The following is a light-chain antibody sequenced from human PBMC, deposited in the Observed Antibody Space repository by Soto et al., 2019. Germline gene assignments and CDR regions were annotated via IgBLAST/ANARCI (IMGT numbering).Light chain of an antibody. CDR3: QQYGGSPPYT. V-gene: IGKV3-20*01. J-gene: IGKJ2*01. Sequence: EIVLTQSPGTLSLSPGERVTLSCRASQSVSSSYFAWYQQKPAQAPRLLIYGASNRATGIPDRFSGSGSGRYVTLTSSRLEPDECAVYYFQQYGGSPPYTFGQGTKLEIK. CDR1: QSVSSSY. CDR2: GAS.